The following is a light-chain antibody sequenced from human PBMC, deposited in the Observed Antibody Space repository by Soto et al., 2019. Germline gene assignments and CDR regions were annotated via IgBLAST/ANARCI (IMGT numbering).Light chain of an antibody. CDR3: VSYTDTATLV. CDR2: EVT. Sequence: QSALTQPASVSGSRGQSITISCVGRNTDVGQDKSVSWYQQGPGKAPKLLIFEVTNRPSGVSSRFSGSRSGNTASLTISGLQTDEEGDYFCVSYTDTATLVFGTGTKATVL. CDR1: NTDVGQDKS. J-gene: IGLJ1*01. V-gene: IGLV2-14*01.